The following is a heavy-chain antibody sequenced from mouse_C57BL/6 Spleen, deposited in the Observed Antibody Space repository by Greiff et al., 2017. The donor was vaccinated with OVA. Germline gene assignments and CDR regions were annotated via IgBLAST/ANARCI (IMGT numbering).Heavy chain of an antibody. D-gene: IGHD2-2*01. CDR2: IDPSDSYT. J-gene: IGHJ1*03. V-gene: IGHV1-69*01. CDR3: ARWLRWYFDV. CDR1: GYTFTSYW. Sequence: VKLQQPGAELVMPGASVKLSCKASGYTFTSYWMHWVKQRPGQGLEWIGEIDPSDSYTNYNQKFKGKSTLTVDKSSSTAYMQLSSLTSEDSAVYYCARWLRWYFDVWGTGTTVTVSS.